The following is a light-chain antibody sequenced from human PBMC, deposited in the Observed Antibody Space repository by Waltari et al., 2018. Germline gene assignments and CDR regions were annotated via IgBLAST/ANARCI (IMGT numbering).Light chain of an antibody. J-gene: IGLJ2*01. Sequence: QSALTQPRSVSGSPGQSVTISCTGTSSDVGGYNYVSWYQQHPGKVPELMIYDVNKRPSGVPCRFSGSESGNTASLTISGLQAEDEADYYCCSFVDKYTFIFGGGTKLTVL. CDR2: DVN. V-gene: IGLV2-11*01. CDR3: CSFVDKYTFI. CDR1: SSDVGGYNY.